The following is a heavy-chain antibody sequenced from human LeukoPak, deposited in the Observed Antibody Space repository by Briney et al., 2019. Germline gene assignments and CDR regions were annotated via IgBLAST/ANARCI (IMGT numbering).Heavy chain of an antibody. Sequence: GGSLRLSCAATGFTFSHYGIHWVRQAPGKGLEWVAVMSYNGNNERYADSVKGRFRVSRNNSMNTLDLEMNSLRPEDTGIYYCAKDARSFCSYTYGSFDYWGQGTLVTVSS. V-gene: IGHV3-30*18. CDR3: AKDARSFCSYTYGSFDY. CDR2: MSYNGNNE. D-gene: IGHD3-3*01. J-gene: IGHJ4*02. CDR1: GFTFSHYG.